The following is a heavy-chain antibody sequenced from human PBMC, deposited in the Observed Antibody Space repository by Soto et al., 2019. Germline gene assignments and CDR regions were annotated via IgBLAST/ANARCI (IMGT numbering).Heavy chain of an antibody. J-gene: IGHJ5*02. D-gene: IGHD1-1*01. V-gene: IGHV3-30*18. Sequence: GGSLRLSCAASGFAFRSFGMNWVRQSPGKGLEWVALISYDGEKEYYADSVKGRFTISRDNSDNTLFLRMSSLTSDDSGVYFCAKAGLTVPGEGFDPWGQGTRGTVSS. CDR1: GFAFRSFG. CDR3: AKAGLTVPGEGFDP. CDR2: ISYDGEKE.